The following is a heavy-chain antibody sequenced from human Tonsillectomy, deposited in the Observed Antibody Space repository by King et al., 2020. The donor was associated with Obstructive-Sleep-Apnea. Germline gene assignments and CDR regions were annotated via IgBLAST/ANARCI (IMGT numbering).Heavy chain of an antibody. V-gene: IGHV4-4*02. CDR1: GGSITSSNW. Sequence: VQLQESGPGLVKPSGTLSLTCDVSGGSITSSNWWSWVRQPPGKGLEWIGEIYHSGITSYNPSLMSRVTISIDKSKNQFSLRLSSVTAADTAIYYCARVQSAPRPPFDYWGQGALVTVSS. CDR3: ARVQSAPRPPFDY. CDR2: IYHSGIT. J-gene: IGHJ4*02.